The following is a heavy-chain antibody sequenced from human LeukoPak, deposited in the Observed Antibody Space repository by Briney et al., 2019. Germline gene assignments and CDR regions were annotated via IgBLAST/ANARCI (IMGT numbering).Heavy chain of an antibody. CDR1: GGSISSYF. Sequence: SETLSLTCTVSGGSISSYFWSWIRHPPGKGLEGFRNIYYGGSAKYNPSLNSRLTISVDTSKNQFFRKLSSVTAADTSVYYCARHAGIVGATNWFDPWGQGALVTVSS. CDR2: IYYGGSA. CDR3: ARHAGIVGATNWFDP. D-gene: IGHD1-26*01. V-gene: IGHV4-59*08. J-gene: IGHJ5*02.